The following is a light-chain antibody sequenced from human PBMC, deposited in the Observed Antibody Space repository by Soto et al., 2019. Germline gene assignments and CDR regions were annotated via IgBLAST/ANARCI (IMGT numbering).Light chain of an antibody. V-gene: IGKV3-15*01. CDR2: GAS. CDR1: QSVSSN. Sequence: EIVMTQSPATLSVSPGERATLSCRASQSVSSNLAWYQQKPGQAPRLLIYGASTRATGFPARFSGSGSGTEFTLTISSLQSEDLAVYYCQQYNSWPPLTFGGGTKVEIK. CDR3: QQYNSWPPLT. J-gene: IGKJ4*01.